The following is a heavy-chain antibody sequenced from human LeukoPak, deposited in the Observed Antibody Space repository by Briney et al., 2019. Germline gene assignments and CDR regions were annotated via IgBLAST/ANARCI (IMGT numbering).Heavy chain of an antibody. CDR1: GFTFSDYY. J-gene: IGHJ4*02. CDR3: ARFREVVPAAPLDY. CDR2: ISSSGSTI. Sequence: GGSLRLSCAASGFTFSDYYMSWIRQAPGKGLEWVSYISSSGSTIYYADSVKGRFTISRDNSKNTLYPQMNSLRAEDTAVYYCARFREVVPAAPLDYWGQGTLVTVSS. V-gene: IGHV3-11*01. D-gene: IGHD2-2*01.